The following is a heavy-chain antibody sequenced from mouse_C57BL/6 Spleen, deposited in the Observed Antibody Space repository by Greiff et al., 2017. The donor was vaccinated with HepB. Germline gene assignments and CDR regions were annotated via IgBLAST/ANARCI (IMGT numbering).Heavy chain of an antibody. J-gene: IGHJ2*01. Sequence: EVHLVESGPGMVKPSQSLSLTCTVTGYSITSGYDWHWIRHFPGNKLEWMGYISYSGSTNYNPSLKSRISITHDTSKNHFFLKLNSVTTEDTATYYCARGRSYSNYFDYWGQGTTLTVSS. CDR2: ISYSGST. CDR1: GYSITSGYD. V-gene: IGHV3-1*01. CDR3: ARGRSYSNYFDY. D-gene: IGHD2-5*01.